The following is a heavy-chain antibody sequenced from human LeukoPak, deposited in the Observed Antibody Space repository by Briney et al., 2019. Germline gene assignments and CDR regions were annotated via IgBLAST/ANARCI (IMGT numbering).Heavy chain of an antibody. CDR3: AKEDSYYFDY. CDR1: EFTFVRYA. V-gene: IGHV3-23*01. J-gene: IGHJ4*02. Sequence: GGSLRLSCAASEFTFVRYAMNWVRQAPGKGLEWVSTISGSGGSTYYADSVKGRFTISRDNSKNTLYLQMNSLRAEDTAVYYCAKEDSYYFDYWGQGTLVTVSS. CDR2: ISGSGGST. D-gene: IGHD3/OR15-3a*01.